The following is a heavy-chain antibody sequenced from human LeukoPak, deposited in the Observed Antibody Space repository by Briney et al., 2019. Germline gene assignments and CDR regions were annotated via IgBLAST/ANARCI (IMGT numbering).Heavy chain of an antibody. Sequence: ASVKVSCKASGYTFTSYDINWVRQATGQGLEWMGWMNPNSGNTGYAQKFQGRVTITRNTSISTAYMELSSLRSEDTAVYYCARGNGYGYVSVYYYYYMDVWGKGTTVTVSS. J-gene: IGHJ6*03. CDR1: GYTFTSYD. D-gene: IGHD5-18*01. V-gene: IGHV1-8*03. CDR3: ARGNGYGYVSVYYYYYMDV. CDR2: MNPNSGNT.